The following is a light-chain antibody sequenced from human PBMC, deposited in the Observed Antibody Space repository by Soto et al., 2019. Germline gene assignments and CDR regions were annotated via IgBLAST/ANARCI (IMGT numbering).Light chain of an antibody. V-gene: IGLV2-14*01. CDR1: SSDVGGYNY. CDR3: SSYGSTSTRYV. CDR2: EVS. Sequence: QSALTQPDSVSGSPGQSITISFTGTSSDVGGYNYVSWYQQHPGKAPKLMIYEVSNRPSGVSNRFSGSKSGNTASLTISGLQAEDEADYFCSSYGSTSTRYVFGTGTKLTVL. J-gene: IGLJ1*01.